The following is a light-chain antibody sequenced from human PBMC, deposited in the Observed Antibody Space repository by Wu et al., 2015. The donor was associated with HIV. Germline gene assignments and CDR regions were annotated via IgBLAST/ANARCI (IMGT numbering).Light chain of an antibody. V-gene: IGKV3-20*01. CDR2: SAS. CDR1: QSVTVTGDDY. Sequence: VLTQSPDTLSVSPGETATLSCRTSQSVTVTGDDYVAWYQQKPGQPPRLLIHSASTRATDIPDRFSGRGSGTEFTLTIAKVEPDDFAIYHCQQYGGSSPTFGQGTRLDIK. J-gene: IGKJ5*01. CDR3: QQYGGSSPT.